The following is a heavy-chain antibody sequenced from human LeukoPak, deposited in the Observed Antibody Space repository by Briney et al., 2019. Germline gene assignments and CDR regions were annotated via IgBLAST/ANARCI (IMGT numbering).Heavy chain of an antibody. CDR3: AKDLSSGYVVLDY. Sequence: PGGSLRLSCAASGFTLSSYSMNWVRQAPGKGLEWVSLISGDDGTTYYADSVKGRFTISRDNSKNSLYLQMNSLRTEDTALYYCAKDLSSGYVVLDYWGQGTLVTVSS. J-gene: IGHJ4*02. CDR2: ISGDDGTT. D-gene: IGHD5-12*01. CDR1: GFTLSSYS. V-gene: IGHV3-43*02.